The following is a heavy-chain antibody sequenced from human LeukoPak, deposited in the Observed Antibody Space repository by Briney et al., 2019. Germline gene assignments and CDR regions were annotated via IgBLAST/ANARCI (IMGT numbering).Heavy chain of an antibody. Sequence: ASVKVSCKASGYTFTGCYMHWVRQAPGQGLEWMGRINPNSGGTNYAQKFQGRVTMTRDTSISTAYMELSRLRSDDTAVYYCAREVLSSGWPYFDYWGQGTLVTVSS. CDR2: INPNSGGT. CDR3: AREVLSSGWPYFDY. D-gene: IGHD6-19*01. J-gene: IGHJ4*02. CDR1: GYTFTGCY. V-gene: IGHV1-2*06.